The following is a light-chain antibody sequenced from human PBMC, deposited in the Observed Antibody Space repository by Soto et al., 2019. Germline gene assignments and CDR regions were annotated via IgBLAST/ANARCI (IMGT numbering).Light chain of an antibody. J-gene: IGKJ5*01. Sequence: DIVMTQSPDSLAVSLGEGAIINCKSTQSLLYTPNNKNYLAWYQQKPGQPPKLLIYWSSTRESGVTDRCSASGSGTHFTLTIGSLQAEDVPIYYCQQYCSTPITLGPRTRLEI. V-gene: IGKV4-1*01. CDR1: QSLLYTPNNKNY. CDR2: WSS. CDR3: QQYCSTPIT.